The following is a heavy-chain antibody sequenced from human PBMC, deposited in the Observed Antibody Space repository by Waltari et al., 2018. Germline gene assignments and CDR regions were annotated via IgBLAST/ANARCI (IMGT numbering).Heavy chain of an antibody. J-gene: IGHJ3*02. V-gene: IGHV1-69*12. D-gene: IGHD3-22*01. CDR2: IIPIFSKA. Sequence: QVQLVQSGAEVKKPGSSVKVSCKASGGTFSSYAISWVRQDPGQGLEWMGCIIPIFSKANYAQKFQGRVTITADESTSTAYMELSSLRSEDTAVYYCARGYDSSGYYLDAFDIWGQGTMVTVSS. CDR1: GGTFSSYA. CDR3: ARGYDSSGYYLDAFDI.